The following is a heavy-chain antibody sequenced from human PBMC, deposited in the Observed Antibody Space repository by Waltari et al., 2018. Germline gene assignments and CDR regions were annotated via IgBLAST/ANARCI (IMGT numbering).Heavy chain of an antibody. CDR3: ARRMVTTGYFDY. Sequence: QVQLQQWGAGLLKPSETLSLTCTVSGGPFSSTSYYWGWIRQPPGKGLEWIGYVFYNGDTYYNPSLKSRVTISIDTSKNQFSLKLTSVTAADTAVYHCARRMVTTGYFDYWGQGTLVTVSS. J-gene: IGHJ4*02. V-gene: IGHV4-39*01. CDR2: VFYNGDT. CDR1: GGPFSSTSYY. D-gene: IGHD4-4*01.